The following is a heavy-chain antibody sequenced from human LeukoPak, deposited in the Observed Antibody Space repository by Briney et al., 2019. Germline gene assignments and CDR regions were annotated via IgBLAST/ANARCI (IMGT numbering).Heavy chain of an antibody. Sequence: GASVKVSCKASGGTFSSYAISWVRQAPGQGLEWMGWITAYNGNTNYAQKLQGRVTMTTDTSTSTAYMELRSLRSDDTAVYYCARNHIVGAAHDAFDIWGQGTMVTVSS. D-gene: IGHD1-26*01. J-gene: IGHJ3*02. CDR3: ARNHIVGAAHDAFDI. CDR2: ITAYNGNT. CDR1: GGTFSSYA. V-gene: IGHV1-18*01.